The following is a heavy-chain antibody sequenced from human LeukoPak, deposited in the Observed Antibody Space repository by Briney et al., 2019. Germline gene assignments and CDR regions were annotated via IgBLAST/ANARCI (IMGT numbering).Heavy chain of an antibody. Sequence: GGSLRLSCAASGFTFDDYAMHWVRQAPGKGLEWVSLISGDGGSTYYADSVKGRFTISRDNSKNPLYLQMNSLRTEDTALYYCAKGGGSSWYFPAFDIWGQGTMVTVSS. V-gene: IGHV3-43*02. CDR2: ISGDGGST. CDR1: GFTFDDYA. CDR3: AKGGGSSWYFPAFDI. J-gene: IGHJ3*02. D-gene: IGHD6-13*01.